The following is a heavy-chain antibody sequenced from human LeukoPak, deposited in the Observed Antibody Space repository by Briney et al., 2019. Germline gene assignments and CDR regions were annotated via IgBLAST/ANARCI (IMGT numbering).Heavy chain of an antibody. V-gene: IGHV3-30*03. CDR3: ARGGTIFGVVIASVYFDY. CDR2: ISYDGRNK. CDR1: GFTFSSYG. D-gene: IGHD3-3*01. J-gene: IGHJ4*02. Sequence: GGSLRLSCAASGFTFSSYGMHWVRQAPGKGLEWVAVISYDGRNKYYADSVKGRFTISRDNSKNTLYLQMNSLRAEDTAVYYCARGGTIFGVVIASVYFDYWGQGTLVTVSS.